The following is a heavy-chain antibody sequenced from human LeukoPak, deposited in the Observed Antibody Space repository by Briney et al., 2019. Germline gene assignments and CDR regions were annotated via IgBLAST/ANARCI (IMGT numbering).Heavy chain of an antibody. V-gene: IGHV4-34*01. Sequence: PSETLPLTCAVSGASISSGGYYWSWIRQPPGKGLEWIGEINHSGSTNYNPSLKSRVTISVDTSKNQFSLKLSSVTAADTAVYYCARVQYYYDSSGYIDYWGQGTLVTVSS. CDR1: GASISSGGYY. CDR2: INHSGST. D-gene: IGHD3-22*01. J-gene: IGHJ4*02. CDR3: ARVQYYYDSSGYIDY.